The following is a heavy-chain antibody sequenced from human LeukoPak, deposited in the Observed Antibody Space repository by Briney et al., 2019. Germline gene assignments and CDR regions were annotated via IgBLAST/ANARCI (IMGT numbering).Heavy chain of an antibody. J-gene: IGHJ5*02. Sequence: GGSLRLSCAASGFTFSSYAMSWVRQAPGKGLEWVSAISGSGGSTYYADSVKGRFTISRDNSKNTLYLQMNSLRAEDTAVYYCAKLKARTNDVCYTGWFDPWGQGTLVTVSS. D-gene: IGHD2-8*01. CDR1: GFTFSSYA. V-gene: IGHV3-23*01. CDR2: ISGSGGST. CDR3: AKLKARTNDVCYTGWFDP.